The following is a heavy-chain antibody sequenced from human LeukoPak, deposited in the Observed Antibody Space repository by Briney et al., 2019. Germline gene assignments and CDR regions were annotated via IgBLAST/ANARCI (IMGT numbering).Heavy chain of an antibody. J-gene: IGHJ4*02. CDR1: GGTFSSYA. Sequence: ASVKVSCKASGGTFSSYAISWVRQAPGQGLEWMGRIIPILGIANYAQKFQGRVTITADKSTSTAYMELSSLRSEDTAVYYCARAPSLYYFGSGSYYPYYFDYWGQGTLVTVSS. V-gene: IGHV1-69*04. D-gene: IGHD3-10*01. CDR2: IIPILGIA. CDR3: ARAPSLYYFGSGSYYPYYFDY.